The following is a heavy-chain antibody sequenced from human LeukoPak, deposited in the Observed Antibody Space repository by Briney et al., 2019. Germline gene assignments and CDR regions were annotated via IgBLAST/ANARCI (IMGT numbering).Heavy chain of an antibody. J-gene: IGHJ6*02. V-gene: IGHV1-46*01. Sequence: ASVKVSCKASGYTFTNYYMHWVRQAPGEGLEWMGIINPSGGSTSYAQKFQGRVTMTRDTSTSTVYMELSSLRSEDTAVYYCARDLRGYSYYYGMDVWGQGTTVTVSS. CDR3: ARDLRGYSYYYGMDV. D-gene: IGHD5-12*01. CDR1: GYTFTNYY. CDR2: INPSGGST.